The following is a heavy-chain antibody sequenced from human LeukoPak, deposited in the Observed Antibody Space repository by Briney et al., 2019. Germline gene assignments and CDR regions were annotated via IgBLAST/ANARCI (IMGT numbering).Heavy chain of an antibody. Sequence: PGGSLRLSCAASGFTFSSYAMSWVRQAPGKGLEWVSAISGSGGSAYYADSVKGRFTISRDNSKNTLYLQMNSLRAEDTAVYYCASLYDYVWVPGYWGQGTLVTVSS. CDR1: GFTFSSYA. V-gene: IGHV3-23*01. J-gene: IGHJ4*02. CDR2: ISGSGGSA. CDR3: ASLYDYVWVPGY. D-gene: IGHD3-16*01.